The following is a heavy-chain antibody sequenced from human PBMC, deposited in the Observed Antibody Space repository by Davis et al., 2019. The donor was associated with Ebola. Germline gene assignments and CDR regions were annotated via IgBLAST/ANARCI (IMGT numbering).Heavy chain of an antibody. Sequence: GESLKISCKGSGYSFTSYWIGWVRQMPGKGLEWMGIIYPGDSDTRYSPSFQGQVTISADKSISTAYLQWSSLKASDTAMYYCARLVTMVRGVIEYFQHWGQGTLVTVSS. J-gene: IGHJ1*01. V-gene: IGHV5-51*01. CDR3: ARLVTMVRGVIEYFQH. CDR2: IYPGDSDT. CDR1: GYSFTSYW. D-gene: IGHD3-10*01.